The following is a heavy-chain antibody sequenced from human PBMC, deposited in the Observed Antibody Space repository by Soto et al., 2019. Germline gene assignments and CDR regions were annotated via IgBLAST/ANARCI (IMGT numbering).Heavy chain of an antibody. V-gene: IGHV3-23*01. CDR3: ARRGSGSYYDY. CDR1: GFTFSSYA. J-gene: IGHJ4*02. Sequence: EVQLLESGGGLVQPGGSLRLSCAASGFTFSSYAMRWVRQAPGKGLEWVSAISGSGGSTYYADSVKGRVTISRDNGKNTQYVQMNRLRAEDTAVYYCARRGSGSYYDYWGQGTLVTVSS. D-gene: IGHD1-26*01. CDR2: ISGSGGST.